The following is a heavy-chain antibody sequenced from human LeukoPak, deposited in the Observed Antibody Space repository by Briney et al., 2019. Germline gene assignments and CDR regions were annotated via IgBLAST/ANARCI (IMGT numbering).Heavy chain of an antibody. Sequence: GGSPRLSCAASGFTFSSYAMHWVRQAPGKGLEWVAVVSSDGSKKYYADSVKGRFIISRDNSKNTLSLQMNSLRTDDTAVYYCARGHRRTVFGVVIRTLGAFDIWGQGTMVTVSS. CDR2: VSSDGSKK. J-gene: IGHJ3*02. CDR1: GFTFSSYA. V-gene: IGHV3-30*04. D-gene: IGHD3-3*01. CDR3: ARGHRRTVFGVVIRTLGAFDI.